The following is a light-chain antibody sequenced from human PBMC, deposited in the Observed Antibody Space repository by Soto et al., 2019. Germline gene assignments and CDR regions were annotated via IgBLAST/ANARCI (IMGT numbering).Light chain of an antibody. Sequence: EIVLTQSPGTLSLSPGERATLSCRASQSVGSIYLAWYQQRPGQAHRLLIYGAYNRATGIQVRFSGSGSGTDFTLTIRGLEPEDFAVYYCQQYGSSSITVGQGTRLEIK. CDR3: QQYGSSSIT. J-gene: IGKJ5*01. CDR2: GAY. V-gene: IGKV3-20*01. CDR1: QSVGSIY.